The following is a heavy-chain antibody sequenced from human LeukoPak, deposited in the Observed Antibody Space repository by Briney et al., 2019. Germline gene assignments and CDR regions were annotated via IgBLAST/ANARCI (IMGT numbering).Heavy chain of an antibody. CDR2: INVGNGNT. D-gene: IGHD1-1*01. V-gene: IGHV1-3*01. J-gene: IGHJ6*02. CDR3: ARDPGGWNVPYGMDV. Sequence: ASVKVSCKTSGYTFTNYALHWVRQAPGQRLEWMGWINVGNGNTKYSQKFQGTVTITRDTSASTAYMELSSLRSEDTAVYYCARDPGGWNVPYGMDVWGQGTTVTVSS. CDR1: GYTFTNYA.